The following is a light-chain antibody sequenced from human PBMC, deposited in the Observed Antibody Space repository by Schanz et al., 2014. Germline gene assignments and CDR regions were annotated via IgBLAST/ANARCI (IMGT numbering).Light chain of an antibody. CDR3: QQRSNWSFK. CDR1: QSVSSY. CDR2: DAS. V-gene: IGKV3-11*01. Sequence: EIVLTQSPGILSLSPGERATLSCRASQSVSSYLAWYQQKPGQAPRLLIYDASNRATGIPARFSGSGSGTDFTLTISGLEPDDSAIYYCQQRSNWSFKFGPGTKVEIK. J-gene: IGKJ3*01.